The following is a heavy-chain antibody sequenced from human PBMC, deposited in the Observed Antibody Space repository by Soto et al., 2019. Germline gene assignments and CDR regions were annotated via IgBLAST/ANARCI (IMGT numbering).Heavy chain of an antibody. CDR2: INAGNGNT. CDR1: GYTFTIYA. D-gene: IGHD3-16*01. J-gene: IGHJ4*02. Sequence: ASVKVSCKASGYTFTIYAMHWVRQAPGQRLEWMGWINAGNGNTKYSQKFQGRVTITRDTSASTAYMELSSLRSEDTAVYYCARGSRLGAVDIEYYFDYWGQGTLVTVSS. V-gene: IGHV1-3*01. CDR3: ARGSRLGAVDIEYYFDY.